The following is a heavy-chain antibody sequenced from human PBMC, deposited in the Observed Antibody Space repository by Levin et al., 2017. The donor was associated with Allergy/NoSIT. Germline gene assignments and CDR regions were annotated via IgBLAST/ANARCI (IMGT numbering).Heavy chain of an antibody. CDR2: ISTSSVYI. CDR3: ARAGYGSSNWYI. CDR1: GFTFSSYS. Sequence: GGSLRLSCAASGFTFSSYSMNWVRQAPGKGLEWVSSISTSSVYIYHADSVKGRFTISRDNAKNSLFLQMNSLRVEDTAVYYCARAGYGSSNWYIWGQGTLVTVSS. V-gene: IGHV3-21*01. D-gene: IGHD6-13*01. J-gene: IGHJ4*02.